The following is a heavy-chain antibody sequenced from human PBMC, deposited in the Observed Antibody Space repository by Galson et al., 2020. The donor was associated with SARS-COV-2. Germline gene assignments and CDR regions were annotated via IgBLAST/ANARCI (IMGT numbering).Heavy chain of an antibody. V-gene: IGHV3-9*01. D-gene: IGHD3-3*01. CDR1: GFIFDDYA. CDR3: AKAGKYYDFWSCYYLDP. CDR2: ISWNSGSI. J-gene: IGHJ5*02. Sequence: GGSLRLSCAASGFIFDDYAMHWVRQAPGKGLEWVSGISWNSGSIAYADSVKGRFTISRDNAKNSLYLQMNGLRTEDTALYYCAKAGKYYDFWSCYYLDPWGQGTLVTVSS.